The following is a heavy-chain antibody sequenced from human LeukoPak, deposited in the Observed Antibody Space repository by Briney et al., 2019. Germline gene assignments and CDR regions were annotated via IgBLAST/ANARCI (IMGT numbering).Heavy chain of an antibody. V-gene: IGHV4-39*01. CDR1: GDSISGTSYY. CDR2: IYYSGSS. D-gene: IGHD1-26*01. J-gene: IGHJ4*02. Sequence: PSETLSLTCSVSGDSISGTSYYWGWIRQPPGKGLEWIGKIYYSGSSYNNPSLESRVVISLDTSRNQFSLKLTSVTATDTAVYYCARQGAVGATGFDFWGQGILVTVSS. CDR3: ARQGAVGATGFDF.